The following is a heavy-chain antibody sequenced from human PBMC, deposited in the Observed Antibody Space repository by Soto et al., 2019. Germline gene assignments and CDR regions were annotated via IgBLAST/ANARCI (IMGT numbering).Heavy chain of an antibody. Sequence: SQTLSLTCAISGDSVSSNSAAWNWIRQSPSRGLEWLGRTYYRSKWYNDYAVSVKSRITINPDTSKNQFSLQMNSVTAADTAVYFCVRILSTSGILYFDYWGQGALVTVSS. CDR3: VRILSTSGILYFDY. J-gene: IGHJ4*02. CDR1: GDSVSSNSAA. CDR2: TYYRSKWYN. V-gene: IGHV6-1*01. D-gene: IGHD3-10*01.